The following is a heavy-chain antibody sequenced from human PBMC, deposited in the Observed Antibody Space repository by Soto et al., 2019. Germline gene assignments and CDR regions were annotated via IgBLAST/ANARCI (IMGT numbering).Heavy chain of an antibody. V-gene: IGHV4-38-2*01. CDR3: ANQRSREGCNFIEY. Sequence: PSETLSLTCAVSGYSISSGFYWGWIRQPPGKGLEWIGIMFHSGSTYYNPSLQSRVTISVDTSKNQVSLKLTSVTVADTAVYFCANQRSREGCNFIEYWGQGIQVTVSS. CDR1: GYSISSGFY. CDR2: MFHSGST. J-gene: IGHJ4*02. D-gene: IGHD2-15*01.